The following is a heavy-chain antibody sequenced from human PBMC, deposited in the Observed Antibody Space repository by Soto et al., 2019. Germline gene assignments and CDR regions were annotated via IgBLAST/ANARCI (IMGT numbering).Heavy chain of an antibody. Sequence: GESLKISCAASGFTFSNAWMSWVRQAPGKGLEWVGRIKSKTDGGTTDYAAPVKGRFTISRDDSKNTLYLQMNSLKTEDTAVYYCTTDTGRTLNWNDFIDYWGQGTLVTVSS. CDR3: TTDTGRTLNWNDFIDY. CDR2: IKSKTDGGTT. D-gene: IGHD1-1*01. J-gene: IGHJ4*02. CDR1: GFTFSNAW. V-gene: IGHV3-15*01.